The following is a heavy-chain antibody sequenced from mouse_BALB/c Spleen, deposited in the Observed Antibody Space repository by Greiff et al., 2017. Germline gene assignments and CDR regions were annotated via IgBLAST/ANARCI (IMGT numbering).Heavy chain of an antibody. CDR1: GFSLTSYG. CDR2: IWAGGST. D-gene: IGHD3-1*01. CDR3: ARDGGSSGYLFAY. V-gene: IGHV2-9*02. Sequence: VQLKESGPGLVAPSQSLSITCTVSGFSLTSYGVHWVRQPPGKGLEWLGVIWAGGSTNYNSALMSRLSISKDNSKSQVFLKMNSLQTDDTAMYYCARDGGSSGYLFAYWGQGTLVTVSA. J-gene: IGHJ3*01.